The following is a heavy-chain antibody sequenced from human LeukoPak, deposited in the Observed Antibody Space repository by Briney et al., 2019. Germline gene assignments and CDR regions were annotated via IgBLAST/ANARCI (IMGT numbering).Heavy chain of an antibody. V-gene: IGHV4-59*01. CDR2: IYYSGST. CDR3: ARGLYCSRSSCYKHAFDI. J-gene: IGHJ3*02. Sequence: SETLSLTCTVPGGSISNYYWTWIRQPPGKGLVWIGDIYYSGSTNYNPSLKSRVTISVDTSKNQFSLKVRSVTSADTAIYYCARGLYCSRSSCYKHAFDIWGHGTMVTVSS. CDR1: GGSISNYY. D-gene: IGHD2-2*02.